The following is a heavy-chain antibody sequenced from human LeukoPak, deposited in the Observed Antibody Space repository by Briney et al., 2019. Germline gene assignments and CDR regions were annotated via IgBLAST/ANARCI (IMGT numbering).Heavy chain of an antibody. CDR2: ISGSGGSI. CDR3: AKVGSGYDFWSGDNFDY. J-gene: IGHJ4*02. Sequence: PGGSLRLSCAASGFTFSSYAMSWVRQAPGKGLEWVSAISGSGGSIYYADSVKGRFTISRDNSKNTLYLQMNSLRAEDTAVYYCAKVGSGYDFWSGDNFDYWGQGTLVTVSS. D-gene: IGHD3-3*01. V-gene: IGHV3-23*01. CDR1: GFTFSSYA.